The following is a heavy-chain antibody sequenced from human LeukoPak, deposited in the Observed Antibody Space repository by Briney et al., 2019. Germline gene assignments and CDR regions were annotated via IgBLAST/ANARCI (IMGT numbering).Heavy chain of an antibody. V-gene: IGHV1-69*13. D-gene: IGHD1-1*01. CDR3: ASPQLLGYYYYGMDV. Sequence: GASVKVSCKASGGTFISYAISWVRQAPGQGLEWMGGIIPIFGTANYAQKFQGRVTITADESTSTAYMELSSLRSEDTAVYYCASPQLLGYYYYGMDVWGQGTTVTVSS. J-gene: IGHJ6*02. CDR1: GGTFISYA. CDR2: IIPIFGTA.